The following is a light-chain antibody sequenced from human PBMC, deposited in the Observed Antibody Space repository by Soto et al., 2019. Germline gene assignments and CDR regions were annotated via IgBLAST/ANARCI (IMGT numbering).Light chain of an antibody. J-gene: IGKJ1*01. CDR2: GAS. V-gene: IGKV3-20*01. CDR1: QSVSSSY. Sequence: EIVLAQSPGSRSLSPGERAALSGRASQSVSSSYLAWYQQKPGQAPRLLIYGASSRATGIPDRFSGSGSGTDFTLTISRLETEDFAVYYCQQHGSSGTFGQGTKVDIK. CDR3: QQHGSSGT.